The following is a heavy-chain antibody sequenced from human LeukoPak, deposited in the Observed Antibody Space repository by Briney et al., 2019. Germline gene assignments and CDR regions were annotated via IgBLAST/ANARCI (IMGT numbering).Heavy chain of an antibody. J-gene: IGHJ4*02. V-gene: IGHV3-23*01. CDR1: GFTFATYA. Sequence: GGSLRLSCAASGFTFATYAMSWVRQAPGKGLEWVSTFYETGKTDHADSVKGRFSISRDTSKNTLYLQMNSLRAEDTATYYCAKRGAGSGGLHYWGQGTLVTVSS. D-gene: IGHD6-19*01. CDR2: FYETGKT. CDR3: AKRGAGSGGLHY.